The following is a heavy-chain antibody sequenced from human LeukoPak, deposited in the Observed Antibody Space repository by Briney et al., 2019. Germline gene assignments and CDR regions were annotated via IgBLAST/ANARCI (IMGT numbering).Heavy chain of an antibody. V-gene: IGHV1-69*05. J-gene: IGHJ5*02. CDR3: AREPVAPAAPYGWFDP. D-gene: IGHD2-2*01. CDR2: IIPIFGTA. CDR1: GGAFSSYA. Sequence: SVKVSCKASGGAFSSYAISWVRQAPGQGLEWMGGIIPIFGTANYAQKFQGRVTITTDESTSTAYMELSSLRSEDTAVYYCAREPVAPAAPYGWFDPWGQGTLVTVSS.